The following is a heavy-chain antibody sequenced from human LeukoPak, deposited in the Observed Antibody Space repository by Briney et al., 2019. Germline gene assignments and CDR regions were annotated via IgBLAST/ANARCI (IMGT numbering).Heavy chain of an antibody. CDR1: GFTFSSYS. V-gene: IGHV3-21*01. D-gene: IGHD2-2*01. CDR3: ARVLPVASRDY. J-gene: IGHJ4*02. CDR2: ISSSSSYI. Sequence: TGGSLRLSCTASGFTFSSYSMNWVRQAPGKGLEWVSSISSSSSYIYYADSVKGRFTISRDNAKNSLYLQMNSLRAEDTAIYYCARVLPVASRDYWGQGTLVTVSS.